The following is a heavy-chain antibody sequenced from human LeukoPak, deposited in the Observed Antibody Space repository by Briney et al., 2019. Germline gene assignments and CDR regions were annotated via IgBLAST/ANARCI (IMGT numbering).Heavy chain of an antibody. Sequence: SETLSLTCAVYGGSFSGYYWSWVRQPPGKGLEWVGEINHSGRTNYNPSLKSRVAISEDTSNNQFSLKLSSVTAADTAVYYCARGDYGDPVGFDYWGQGTLATVSS. CDR2: INHSGRT. V-gene: IGHV4-34*01. D-gene: IGHD4-17*01. CDR1: GGSFSGYY. CDR3: ARGDYGDPVGFDY. J-gene: IGHJ4*02.